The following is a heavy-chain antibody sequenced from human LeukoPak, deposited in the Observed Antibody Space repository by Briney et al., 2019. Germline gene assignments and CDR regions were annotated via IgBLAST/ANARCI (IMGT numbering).Heavy chain of an antibody. Sequence: PGRSLRLSCAASGFTFDDYAMHWVRHVPGKGLEWVSSISWNSGSISYAESVTGRFTISRDNVKNSLHLAMNSLRPEDTALYYCARDSARYEEFYFDSWGPGTLVTVSS. CDR3: ARDSARYEEFYFDS. CDR2: ISWNSGSI. D-gene: IGHD2-15*01. J-gene: IGHJ4*02. CDR1: GFTFDDYA. V-gene: IGHV3-9*01.